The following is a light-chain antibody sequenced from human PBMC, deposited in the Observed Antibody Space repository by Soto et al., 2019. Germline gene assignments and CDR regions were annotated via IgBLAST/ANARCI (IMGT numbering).Light chain of an antibody. CDR3: TSYTSTSLLV. CDR1: SSDVGGYNS. CDR2: DVS. Sequence: QSALTQPASVSGSPGQSITISCTGTSSDVGGYNSVSWYQQRPGKAPKLMIYDVSNRPSGVSNRFFGSKSGNTASLTISGLQAEDEADYYCTSYTSTSLLVFGGGTKLTVL. J-gene: IGLJ2*01. V-gene: IGLV2-14*01.